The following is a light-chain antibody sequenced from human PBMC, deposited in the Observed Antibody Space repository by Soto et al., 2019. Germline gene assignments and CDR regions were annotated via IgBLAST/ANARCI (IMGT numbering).Light chain of an antibody. CDR1: SSNIGAGYD. Sequence: QSVLTQPPSVSGAPGQRVTISCSGSSSNIGAGYDVHWYQQLPGTAPKLLIYDNNNRPSGVPGRFSGSKSGTSASLAITGLQAEDEADYYCGSITRSSTSVFGTGTKLTVL. CDR2: DNN. V-gene: IGLV1-40*01. CDR3: GSITRSSTSV. J-gene: IGLJ1*01.